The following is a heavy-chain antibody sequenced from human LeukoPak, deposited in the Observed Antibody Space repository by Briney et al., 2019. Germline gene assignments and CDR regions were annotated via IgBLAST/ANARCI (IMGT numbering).Heavy chain of an antibody. CDR2: IIPIFGTA. CDR3: ARDRGYCSGGSCYSGGYNWFDP. J-gene: IGHJ5*02. Sequence: SVKVSCKASGGTFSSYAISGVRQAPGQGLEWMGGIIPIFGTANYAQKFQGRVTITADESTSTAYMELSSLGSEDTGVYYCARDRGYCSGGSCYSGGYNWFDPWGQGTLVTVSS. V-gene: IGHV1-69*01. D-gene: IGHD2-15*01. CDR1: GGTFSSYA.